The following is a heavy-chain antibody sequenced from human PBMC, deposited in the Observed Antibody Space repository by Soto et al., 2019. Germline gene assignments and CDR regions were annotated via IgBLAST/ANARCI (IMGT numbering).Heavy chain of an antibody. CDR2: IYWNDDK. D-gene: IGHD6-13*01. Sequence: QITLKESGPTLVKPTQTLTLTCTFSGFSLSPSGVGVGWMRQPPGKALESLALIYWNDDKRYSPSLKSRLTITKATSKNQLVLTLTNMEPVDTAKYSCARRPGRAAAGIHGTQYYFDYWGQGTLVTVSS. J-gene: IGHJ4*02. CDR3: ARRPGRAAAGIHGTQYYFDY. CDR1: GFSLSPSGVG. V-gene: IGHV2-5*01.